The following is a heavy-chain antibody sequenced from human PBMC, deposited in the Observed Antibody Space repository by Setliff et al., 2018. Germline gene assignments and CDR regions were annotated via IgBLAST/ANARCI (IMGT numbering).Heavy chain of an antibody. CDR1: GFTFSRFW. D-gene: IGHD3-10*01. J-gene: IGHJ6*02. Sequence: GGSLRLSCAASGFTFSRFWMSWVRQAPGKGLEWVANIKQEGSEKYYVDSVKGRFTISRDNAKNSLYLQMNSLRAEDTAVYYCARDHAYGSRFYYYYYNMDVWGQGTTVTVSS. CDR3: ARDHAYGSRFYYYYYNMDV. V-gene: IGHV3-7*01. CDR2: IKQEGSEK.